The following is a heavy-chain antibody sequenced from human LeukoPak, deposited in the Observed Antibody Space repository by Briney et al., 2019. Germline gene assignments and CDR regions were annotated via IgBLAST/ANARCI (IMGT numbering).Heavy chain of an antibody. D-gene: IGHD3/OR15-3a*01. CDR1: GFTVSSNY. CDR2: IYSGGTT. J-gene: IGHJ4*02. CDR3: AREPGTDYRKYYFDY. Sequence: GGSLRLSCAASGFTVSSNYMSWVRQAPGMGLEWVSVIYSGGTTYYADSVKGRFTISRDNSKNMLYLQMNSLRAEDTAVYYCAREPGTDYRKYYFDYWAREPWSPPPQ. V-gene: IGHV3-53*01.